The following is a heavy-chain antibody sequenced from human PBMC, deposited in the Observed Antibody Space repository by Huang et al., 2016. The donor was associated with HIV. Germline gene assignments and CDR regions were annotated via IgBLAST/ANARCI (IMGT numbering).Heavy chain of an antibody. J-gene: IGHJ4*02. D-gene: IGHD3-10*01. CDR2: IKRDGSST. CDR3: ARGSRQGKYYYGSGTAY. CDR1: GFTFSSYW. V-gene: IGHV3-74*01. Sequence: EVQLVESGGGLVQPGGSLRLSCAASGFTFSSYWMHWVRKVPGKGLVWVSHIKRDGSSTSYADSVKGRFTISRDNAKNTLYLQMNSLRAEDTAVYYCARGSRQGKYYYGSGTAYWGQGTLVTVSS.